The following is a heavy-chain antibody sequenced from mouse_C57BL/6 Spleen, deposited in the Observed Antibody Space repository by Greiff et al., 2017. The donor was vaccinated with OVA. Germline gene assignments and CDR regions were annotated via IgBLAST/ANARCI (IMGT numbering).Heavy chain of an antibody. CDR3: AREGDSTLDY. J-gene: IGHJ2*01. CDR1: GYTFTSYT. CDR2: INPSSGYT. V-gene: IGHV1-4*01. D-gene: IGHD3-3*01. Sequence: QVHVKQSGAELARPGASVKMSCKASGYTFTSYTMHWVKQRPAQGLEWIGYINPSSGYTKYNQKFKDKATLTADKSSSTAYMQLSSLTSEDSAVYYCAREGDSTLDYWGQGTTLTVSS.